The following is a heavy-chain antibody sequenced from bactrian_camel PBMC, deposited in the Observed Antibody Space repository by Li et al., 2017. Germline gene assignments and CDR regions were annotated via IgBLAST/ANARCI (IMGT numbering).Heavy chain of an antibody. V-gene: IGHV3S67*01. J-gene: IGHJ6*01. Sequence: VQLVESGGGSVQAGGSLRLSCVVTRVASRALCMGWFRQAPGKEREFVARISVVGTTDTADSVKGRFTISQDNAKNTLYLQMDSLKPEDTAMYYCAALRRVPTFTRSDLSQLPLGYKGQGTQVTVS. CDR2: ISVVGTT. CDR3: AALRRVPTFTRSDLSQLPLGY. CDR1: RVASRALC.